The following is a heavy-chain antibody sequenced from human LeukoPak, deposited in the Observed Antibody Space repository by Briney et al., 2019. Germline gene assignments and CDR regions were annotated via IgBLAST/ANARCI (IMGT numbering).Heavy chain of an antibody. J-gene: IGHJ2*01. V-gene: IGHV3-48*01. CDR2: ISSRGTV. Sequence: PGGSLRLSCVGSGFIFSNYNMNWVRQAPGKGLEWISYISSRGTVSYADYVEGRFAISRDNAKNSLYLQINSLRVEDRAVYFCARGVPSTISGWFFDLWGRGTLVTVSS. D-gene: IGHD2-2*01. CDR1: GFIFSNYN. CDR3: ARGVPSTISGWFFDL.